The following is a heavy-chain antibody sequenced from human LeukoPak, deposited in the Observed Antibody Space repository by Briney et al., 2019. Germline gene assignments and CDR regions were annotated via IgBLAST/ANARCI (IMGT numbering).Heavy chain of an antibody. Sequence: SETLSLTCAVSGYSISSGYYWGWIRPSPGKGLDWIGSISHSGSTYYNPSLRSRVTISIDTSKNQFSLRLSSVTATDTAVYYCARVGGYGYGNYYFNYWGQGTLVTVSS. CDR3: ARVGGYGYGNYYFNY. D-gene: IGHD5-18*01. CDR1: GYSISSGYY. CDR2: ISHSGST. J-gene: IGHJ4*02. V-gene: IGHV4-38-2*01.